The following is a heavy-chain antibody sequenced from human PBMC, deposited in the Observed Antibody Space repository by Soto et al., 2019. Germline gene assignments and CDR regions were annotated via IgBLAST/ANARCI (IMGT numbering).Heavy chain of an antibody. V-gene: IGHV3-21*01. D-gene: IGHD2-2*01. J-gene: IGHJ5*02. CDR1: GITFSSYA. CDR3: ASRYCSSTSCSTRGWFDP. CDR2: ISSSSSYI. Sequence: EVQLLESGGGLVQPGGSLRLSCAASGITFSSYAMSWVRQAPGKGLEWVSSISSSSSYIYYADSVKGRFTISRDNAKNSLYLQMNSLRAEDTAVYYCASRYCSSTSCSTRGWFDPWGQGTLVTVSS.